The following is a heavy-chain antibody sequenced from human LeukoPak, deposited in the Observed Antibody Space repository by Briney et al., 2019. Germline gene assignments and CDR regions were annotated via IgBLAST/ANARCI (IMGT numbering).Heavy chain of an antibody. CDR1: RYTFTTSA. Sequence: ASVRVSCTASRYTFTTSAMHSVRQTPGQRLEWMGWIYAGNVNTKYSQKFQARVTITRDTSASTAYMELSSLRSEDTAVYYCARDPIGSRWPYYFDYWGQGTLVTVSS. D-gene: IGHD6-13*01. CDR2: IYAGNVNT. CDR3: ARDPIGSRWPYYFDY. J-gene: IGHJ4*02. V-gene: IGHV1-3*01.